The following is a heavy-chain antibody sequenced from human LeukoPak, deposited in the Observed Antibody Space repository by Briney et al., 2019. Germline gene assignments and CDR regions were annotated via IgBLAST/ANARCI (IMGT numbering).Heavy chain of an antibody. J-gene: IGHJ4*02. V-gene: IGHV3-20*04. Sequence: GGSLRLSCAASGFTFDDYGMSWVRQAPGKGLEWVSGINWTGGSTGYADSVKGRFTISRDNAKNSLYLQMNSLRADDKALYYCARDTQLYSSGWYSYRGQGTLVTVSS. CDR1: GFTFDDYG. D-gene: IGHD6-19*01. CDR3: ARDTQLYSSGWYSY. CDR2: INWTGGST.